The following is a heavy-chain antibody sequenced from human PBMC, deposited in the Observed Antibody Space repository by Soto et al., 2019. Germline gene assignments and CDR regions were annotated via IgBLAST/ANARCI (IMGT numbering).Heavy chain of an antibody. CDR1: GFTFSNAW. CDR3: ATYGSNPMRSDY. V-gene: IGHV3-15*01. D-gene: IGHD2-2*01. CDR2: IKSKTACGTA. Sequence: EVQLVESGGGLVKPGGSLRLSCAASGFTFSNAWMTWVRQAPGKGLEWVGRIKSKTACGTADYAAPMKGRFTISRDDSKNTLYLQVNSLETEDTAVYYCATYGSNPMRSDYWGQGSLVTVSS. J-gene: IGHJ4*02.